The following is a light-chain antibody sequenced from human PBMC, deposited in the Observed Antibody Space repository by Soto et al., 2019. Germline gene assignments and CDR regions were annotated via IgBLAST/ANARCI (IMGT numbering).Light chain of an antibody. V-gene: IGKV3-15*01. J-gene: IGKJ4*01. CDR2: GAS. CDR3: QQVYVYPST. Sequence: EIVLTQSPATLSVSPGERATLSCRASQSVSSNLAWYQQKPGQAPRLLIYGASTRATGIPARFSGSGSGTGFTLTISSLQPEDFATYYCQQVYVYPSTFGGGTKVDIK. CDR1: QSVSSN.